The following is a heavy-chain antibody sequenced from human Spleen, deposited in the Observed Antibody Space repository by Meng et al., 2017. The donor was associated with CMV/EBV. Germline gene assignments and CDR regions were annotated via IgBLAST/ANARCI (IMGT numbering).Heavy chain of an antibody. D-gene: IGHD6-19*01. Sequence: GSLRLSCTVSGYSISSGYYWGWIRQPPGKDLEWIGSIHHSGSPHYNPSLKSRVTMSVDTSKNQFSLKLSSVTAADTAVYYCARRRVTVYSSGWPFDYWGQGTLVTVSS. CDR3: ARRRVTVYSSGWPFDY. V-gene: IGHV4-38-2*02. J-gene: IGHJ4*02. CDR2: IHHSGSP. CDR1: GYSISSGYY.